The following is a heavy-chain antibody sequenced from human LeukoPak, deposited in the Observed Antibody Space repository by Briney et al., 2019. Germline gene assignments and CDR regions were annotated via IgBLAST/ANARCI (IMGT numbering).Heavy chain of an antibody. CDR1: GFTFSSYA. Sequence: PGRSLRLSCAASGFTFSSYAMHWVRQAPGKGLEWVAVIWYDGSNKYYADSVKGRFTISRDHSKNTLYLQMKSLRAEDTAVYYCARGDYYDSTWEKYYFDYWGQGTLVTVSS. CDR3: ARGDYYDSTWEKYYFDY. CDR2: IWYDGSNK. J-gene: IGHJ4*02. V-gene: IGHV3-33*01. D-gene: IGHD3-22*01.